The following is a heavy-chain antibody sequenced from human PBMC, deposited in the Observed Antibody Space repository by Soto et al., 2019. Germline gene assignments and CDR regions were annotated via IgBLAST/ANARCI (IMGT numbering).Heavy chain of an antibody. CDR2: IIDNGGST. V-gene: IGHV3-23*01. CDR1: GFSFSDYA. D-gene: IGHD1-26*01. Sequence: ASLRLSCAASGFSFSDYAMTWVRQAPGKGLEWVSTIIDNGGSTYYADSVKGRFTISRDNAKNSLYLQMNSLRAEDTAVYYCARGSGSYPYWGQGTLVTVSS. J-gene: IGHJ4*02. CDR3: ARGSGSYPY.